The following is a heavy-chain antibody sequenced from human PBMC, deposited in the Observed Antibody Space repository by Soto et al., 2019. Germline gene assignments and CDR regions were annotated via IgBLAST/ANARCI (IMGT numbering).Heavy chain of an antibody. V-gene: IGHV3-30*03. D-gene: IGHD4-17*01. CDR2: ISYDGSNK. CDR3: AIRSYGGNTIDY. CDR1: GFTFSSYG. J-gene: IGHJ4*02. Sequence: QVQLVESGGGVVQPGRSLRLSCAASGFTFSSYGMHLVRQAPGKGLEWVAVISYDGSNKYYADSVKGRFTISRDNSKNTLYLQMNILIGEDTAVYYCAIRSYGGNTIDYWGQGTLVTVSS.